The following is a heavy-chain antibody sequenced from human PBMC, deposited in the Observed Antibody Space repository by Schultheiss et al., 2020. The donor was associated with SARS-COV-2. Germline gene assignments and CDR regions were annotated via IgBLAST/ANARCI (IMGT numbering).Heavy chain of an antibody. D-gene: IGHD1-7*01. CDR3: ARVPGTWADAFDI. CDR2: IYPGDSDT. V-gene: IGHV5-51*01. Sequence: GESLKISCKGSGYSFTSYWIGWVRQMPGKGLEWMGIIYPGDSDTRYSPSFQGHVTISADKSISTAYLQWSSLKASDTAMYYCARVPGTWADAFDIWGQGTMVTVSS. J-gene: IGHJ3*02. CDR1: GYSFTSYW.